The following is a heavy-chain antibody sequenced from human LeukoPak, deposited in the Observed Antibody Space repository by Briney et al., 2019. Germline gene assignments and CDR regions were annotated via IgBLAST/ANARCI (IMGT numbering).Heavy chain of an antibody. V-gene: IGHV3-7*03. CDR2: INQDGSEK. J-gene: IGHJ4*02. Sequence: GGSLRLSCAASGFTFSSYWMSLVRQAPGKGLEGVSNINQDGSEKYYVDSVKGRFTISRDNATNSLYLQMTSLSAEDTVVYYCARDTLSSAVVVPAAIVDYWGQGTLVTVSS. CDR3: ARDTLSSAVVVPAAIVDY. CDR1: GFTFSSYW. D-gene: IGHD2-2*02.